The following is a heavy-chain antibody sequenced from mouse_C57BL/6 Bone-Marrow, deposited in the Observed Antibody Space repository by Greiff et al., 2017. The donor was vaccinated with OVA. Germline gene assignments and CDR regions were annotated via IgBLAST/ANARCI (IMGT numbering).Heavy chain of an antibody. D-gene: IGHD1-1*01. V-gene: IGHV1-82*01. CDR2: IYPGDGDT. Sequence: VQVVESGPELVKPGASVKISCKASGYAFSSSWMNWVKQRPGKGLEWIGRIYPGDGDTNYNGKFKGKATLTADKSSSTAYMQLSSLTSEDSAVYFCAREGYYYGSSYVNYWGQGTTLTVSS. J-gene: IGHJ2*01. CDR3: AREGYYYGSSYVNY. CDR1: GYAFSSSW.